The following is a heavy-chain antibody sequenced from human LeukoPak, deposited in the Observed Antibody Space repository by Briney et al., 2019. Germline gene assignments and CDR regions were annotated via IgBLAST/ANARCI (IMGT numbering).Heavy chain of an antibody. CDR3: ARGLPGREDYGMDV. CDR1: GSTFSFYS. Sequence: GGSLRLSCAASGSTFSFYSMKWVRQAPGKGLEWVSSISSSSYIHYADSVKGRFTISRDNAKNSLYLQMNSLRAEDTAVYYCARGLPGREDYGMDVWGQGTTVTVSS. V-gene: IGHV3-21*01. J-gene: IGHJ6*02. CDR2: ISSSSYI. D-gene: IGHD1-1*01.